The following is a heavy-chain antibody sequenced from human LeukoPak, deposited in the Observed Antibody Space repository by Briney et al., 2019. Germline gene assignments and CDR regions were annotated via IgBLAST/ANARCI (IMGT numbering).Heavy chain of an antibody. D-gene: IGHD2-21*02. CDR3: ARAVVVTATKYNWFDP. V-gene: IGHV4-39*07. Sequence: PSETLSLTCTVSGGSISSSSYYWGWIRQPPGKGLEWIGSIYYSGSTYYNPSLKSRVTISVDTSKNQFSLKLSSVTAADTAVYYCARAVVVTATKYNWFDPWGQGTLVTVSS. J-gene: IGHJ5*02. CDR1: GGSISSSSYY. CDR2: IYYSGST.